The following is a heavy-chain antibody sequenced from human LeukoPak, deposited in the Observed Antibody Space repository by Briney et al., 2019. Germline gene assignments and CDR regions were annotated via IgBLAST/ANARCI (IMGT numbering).Heavy chain of an antibody. CDR1: GGSISSGSYY. V-gene: IGHV4-61*02. CDR2: IYTSGST. CDR3: ARLNYYGFDY. J-gene: IGHJ4*02. Sequence: SETLALTCTVSGGSISSGSYYWSWIRQPAGKGLEWIGRIYTSGSTNYNPSLKSRVTISVDTSKNQFSLKVSSVTAADTAVYYCARLNYYGFDYWGQGTLVTFSS. D-gene: IGHD1-26*01.